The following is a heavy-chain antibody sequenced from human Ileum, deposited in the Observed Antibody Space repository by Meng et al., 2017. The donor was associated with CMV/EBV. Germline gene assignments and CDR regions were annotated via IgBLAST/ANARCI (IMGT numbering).Heavy chain of an antibody. CDR3: ARDSTYPSGLDY. V-gene: IGHV4-39*07. CDR1: GGSISSSLYY. Sequence: QLHRQESGPGLVKPSGTLSLPCTVSGGSISSSLYYWGWIRQPPGKGLEWIGTISYSGTAFYNLSLKSRVAISIDTSKFQFSLKLSSVTATDTAVYYCARDSTYPSGLDYWGQGTLVTVSS. J-gene: IGHJ4*02. CDR2: ISYSGTA. D-gene: IGHD3-10*01.